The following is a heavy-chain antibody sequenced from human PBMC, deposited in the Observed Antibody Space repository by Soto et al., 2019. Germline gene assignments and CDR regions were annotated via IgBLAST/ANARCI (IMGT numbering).Heavy chain of an antibody. D-gene: IGHD6-13*01. Sequence: GGSLRLSCAASGFTFSSFGMHWVHQAPGKGLEWVAVIYYDGSNKYYADSVKGRFTISRDNSKNTLYLQMNSLRAEDTALYYCARAQYSSSWYPFDYWGQGTLVTVSS. J-gene: IGHJ4*02. V-gene: IGHV3-33*01. CDR2: IYYDGSNK. CDR3: ARAQYSSSWYPFDY. CDR1: GFTFSSFG.